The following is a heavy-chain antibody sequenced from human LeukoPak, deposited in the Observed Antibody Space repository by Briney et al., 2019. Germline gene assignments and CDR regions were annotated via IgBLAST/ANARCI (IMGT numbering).Heavy chain of an antibody. J-gene: IGHJ6*04. D-gene: IGHD3-10*01. CDR2: VTYDGSNK. CDR3: AKDYYGSGSYSLAYQYYGADA. V-gene: IGHV3-30*18. Sequence: GGSLRLSCAASGFTFNSYGMHWARQAPGKGLEWVASVTYDGSNKYYADSVKGRFTISRDNSKNTLYLQMNSLRPDDRAVYYCAKDYYGSGSYSLAYQYYGADAWGKGTTVTVSS. CDR1: GFTFNSYG.